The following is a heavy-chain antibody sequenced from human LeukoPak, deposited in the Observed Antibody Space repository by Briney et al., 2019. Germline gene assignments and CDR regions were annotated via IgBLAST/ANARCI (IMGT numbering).Heavy chain of an antibody. D-gene: IGHD2-15*01. CDR2: ISYDGSNK. J-gene: IGHJ4*02. CDR3: AAIQVVDY. Sequence: GRSLRLSCAASGFTFSSYAMHWVRQAPGKGLEWVAVISYDGSNKYYADSVKGRFTISRDNSKNTLYLQMNSLRAEDTAVYYCAAIQVVDYWGQGTLVTVSS. CDR1: GFTFSSYA. V-gene: IGHV3-30*04.